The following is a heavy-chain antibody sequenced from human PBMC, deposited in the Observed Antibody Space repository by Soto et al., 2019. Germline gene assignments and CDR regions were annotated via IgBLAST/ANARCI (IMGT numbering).Heavy chain of an antibody. D-gene: IGHD2-8*01. CDR3: AXXXXYRMVYGMDV. Sequence: EVQLLESGGGLVQPGGSLRLSCAASGFTFSSYAMSWVRQAPGKGLEWVSAISGSGGSTYYADSVKGRFTISRDNSKNTLYXXMNSLRAEDTAVYYCAXXXXYRMVYGMDVWGQGTTVTVSS. V-gene: IGHV3-23*01. CDR2: ISGSGGST. J-gene: IGHJ6*02. CDR1: GFTFSSYA.